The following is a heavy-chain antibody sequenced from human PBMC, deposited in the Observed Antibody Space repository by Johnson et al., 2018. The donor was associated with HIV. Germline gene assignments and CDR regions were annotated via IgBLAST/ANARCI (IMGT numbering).Heavy chain of an antibody. CDR3: AREGEDAFDI. CDR2: IGTAGPT. D-gene: IGHD2-21*01. Sequence: VHLVESGGGLVQPGGSLRLSCAASGFTVSSNSMSWVRQAPGQGLEWVSVIGTAGPTSYPGSVKGRFTISRETAQNSLYLQMNSRRAGDTAGYYCAREGEDAFDIWGQGTMVTVSS. CDR1: GFTVSSNS. J-gene: IGHJ3*02. V-gene: IGHV3-13*01.